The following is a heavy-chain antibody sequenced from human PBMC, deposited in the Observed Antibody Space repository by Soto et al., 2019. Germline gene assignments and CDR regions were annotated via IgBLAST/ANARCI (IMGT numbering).Heavy chain of an antibody. J-gene: IGHJ4*02. D-gene: IGHD3-22*01. Sequence: QVQLQESGPGLVRPSGALSVPCAVSGDSISRSHWGGWVRQSPGKGLEWIGEISPSGITTYNPSLKSRVTISGDKSKNQLSLKLTSVTAADTAVYYCARVRYDRSGFDHWGQGTLVSVSS. CDR1: GDSISRSHW. V-gene: IGHV4-4*02. CDR2: ISPSGIT. CDR3: ARVRYDRSGFDH.